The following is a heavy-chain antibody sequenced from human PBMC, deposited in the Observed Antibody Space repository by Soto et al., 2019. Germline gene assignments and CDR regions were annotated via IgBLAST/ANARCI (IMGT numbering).Heavy chain of an antibody. J-gene: IGHJ5*02. CDR2: ISGSGGST. V-gene: IGHV3-23*01. D-gene: IGHD3-3*01. CDR1: GFTFSSYA. CDR3: AKDRSSVTIFGVVIFDP. Sequence: GGSLRLSCAASGFTFSSYAMSWVRQAPGKGLEWVSAISGSGGSTYYADSVKGRFTISRDNSKNTLYLQMNSLRAEDTAVYYCAKDRSSVTIFGVVIFDPWGQGTLVTVSX.